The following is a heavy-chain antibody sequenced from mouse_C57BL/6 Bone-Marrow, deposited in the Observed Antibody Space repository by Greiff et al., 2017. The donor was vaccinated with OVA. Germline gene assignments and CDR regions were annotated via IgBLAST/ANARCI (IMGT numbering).Heavy chain of an antibody. CDR3: ARTFFYYFDY. J-gene: IGHJ2*01. CDR1: GYTFTDYY. Sequence: VKLQQSGAELVRPGASVKLSCKASGYTFTDYYINWVKQRPGQGLEWIARIDPGSGNTYYNEKFKGKATLTAEKSSSTAYMQLSSLTSEDSAVYFCARTFFYYFDYWGQGTTLTVSS. CDR2: IDPGSGNT. V-gene: IGHV1-76*01.